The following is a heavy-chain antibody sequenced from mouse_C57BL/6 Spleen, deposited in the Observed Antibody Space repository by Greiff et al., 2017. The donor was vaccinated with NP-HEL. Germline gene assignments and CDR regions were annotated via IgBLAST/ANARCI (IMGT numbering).Heavy chain of an antibody. V-gene: IGHV1-42*01. CDR2: INPSTGGT. D-gene: IGHD1-3*01. CDR1: GYSFTGYY. J-gene: IGHJ4*01. CDR3: ARGSSYYAMDY. Sequence: EVQLQQSGPELVKPGASVKISCKASGYSFTGYYMNWVKQSPEKSLEWIGEINPSTGGTTYNQKFKANATLTVYKSSSTAYMQLKSLTSEDSAVYYCARGSSYYAMDYWGQGTSVTVSS.